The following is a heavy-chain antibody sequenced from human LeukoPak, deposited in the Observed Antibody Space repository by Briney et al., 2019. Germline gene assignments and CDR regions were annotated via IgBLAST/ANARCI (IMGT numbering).Heavy chain of an antibody. CDR2: ISYDGSNK. J-gene: IGHJ3*02. CDR1: GFTFSSYG. Sequence: GESLRLSCAASGFTFSSYGMHWVRQAPSKGLEWVAVISYDGSNKYYADSVKGRFTISRDNSKNTLYLQMNSLRAEDTAVYYCAKLQYVWGSYRDDAFDIWGQGTMVTVSS. CDR3: AKLQYVWGSYRDDAFDI. D-gene: IGHD3-16*02. V-gene: IGHV3-30*18.